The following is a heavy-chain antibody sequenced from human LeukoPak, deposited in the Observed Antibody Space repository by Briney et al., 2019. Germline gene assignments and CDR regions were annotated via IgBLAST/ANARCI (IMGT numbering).Heavy chain of an antibody. CDR3: ARRRGDYGSGELDI. D-gene: IGHD3-10*01. CDR2: IYYSGST. Sequence: PSETLSLTCSVSGGSISSYYWHWIRQPPGKGLEWIGYIYYSGSTNYNPSLKSRVTISVDTSKNQLSLKLSSVTAADTAVYYCARRRGDYGSGELDIWGQETMVTVSS. V-gene: IGHV4-59*08. CDR1: GGSISSYY. J-gene: IGHJ3*02.